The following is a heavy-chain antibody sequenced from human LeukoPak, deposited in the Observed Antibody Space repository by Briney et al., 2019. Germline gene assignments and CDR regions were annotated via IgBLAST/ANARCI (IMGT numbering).Heavy chain of an antibody. CDR1: GCSFSTYF. D-gene: IGHD1-26*01. V-gene: IGHV3-13*01. J-gene: IGHJ2*01. CDR3: SRDTVGLSDLWCFDL. Sequence: GGALTLSCQVSGCSFSTYFLLGVRQAPRKELEWVSSVDAGGDTYYPPSLKDRFTISIDNAKNYLYLQMNALRARDTPVLFCSRDTVGLSDLWCFDLWGRGGLVTVSS. CDR2: VDAGGDT.